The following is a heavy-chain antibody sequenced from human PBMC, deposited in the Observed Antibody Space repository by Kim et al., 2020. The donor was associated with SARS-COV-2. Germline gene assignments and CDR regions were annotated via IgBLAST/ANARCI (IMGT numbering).Heavy chain of an antibody. Sequence: SETLSLTCTVSGGSISSYYWSWIRQPPGKGLEWIGYIYYSGSTNYNPSLKSRVTISVDTSKNQFSLKLSSVTAADTAVYYCARLGHYDILTGYARNRYFDYWGQGTLVTVSS. CDR3: ARLGHYDILTGYARNRYFDY. J-gene: IGHJ4*02. V-gene: IGHV4-59*01. D-gene: IGHD3-9*01. CDR2: IYYSGST. CDR1: GGSISSYY.